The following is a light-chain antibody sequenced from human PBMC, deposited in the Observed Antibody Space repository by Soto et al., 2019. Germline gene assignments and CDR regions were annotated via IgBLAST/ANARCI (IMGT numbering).Light chain of an antibody. CDR1: QGIGST. CDR2: DTS. V-gene: IGKV3-15*01. J-gene: IGKJ2*01. Sequence: EIIMTQSPATLSVSPGEGATLSCRASQGIGSTLAWYQHKPGQTPRLLIYDTSTRATGVPARFSGSRSGTEFTLTVSRVEPEDFAVYYCHQYGGSPWYTFGQGTRLEV. CDR3: HQYGGSPWYT.